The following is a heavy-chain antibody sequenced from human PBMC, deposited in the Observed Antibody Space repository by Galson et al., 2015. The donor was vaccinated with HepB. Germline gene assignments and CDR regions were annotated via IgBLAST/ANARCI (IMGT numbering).Heavy chain of an antibody. CDR2: VSASGTTI. CDR1: TFIFSTYS. Sequence: SLRLSCAASTFIFSTYSMNWVCQAPGMGLEWLSYVSASGTTIYYADSVKGRFTISRDNAKNSLYLQMNSLRPEDTAVYFCVFLRGNDLKPLDYWGQGILVTVSS. D-gene: IGHD5-12*01. V-gene: IGHV3-48*03. CDR3: VFLRGNDLKPLDY. J-gene: IGHJ4*02.